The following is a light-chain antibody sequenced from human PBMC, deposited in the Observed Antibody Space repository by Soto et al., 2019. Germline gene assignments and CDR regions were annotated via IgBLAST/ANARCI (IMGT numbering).Light chain of an antibody. CDR1: SSDGGSHNL. CDR2: EAS. V-gene: IGLV2-23*01. Sequence: QSVLTQPASVSGSPGQSITISCTGTSSDGGSHNLVSWYQQYPGKAPKLIIFEASKRPSGVSNRFSGSKSGSTASLTISGLQDEDEADYYCCSNAAGSTYVFGTGTKVTVL. J-gene: IGLJ1*01. CDR3: CSNAAGSTYV.